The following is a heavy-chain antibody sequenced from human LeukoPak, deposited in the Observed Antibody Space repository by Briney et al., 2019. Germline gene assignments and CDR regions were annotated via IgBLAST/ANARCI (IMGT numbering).Heavy chain of an antibody. Sequence: SETLSLTCTVSGGSISSYYWNWIRQPPGKGLEWIGYTYYSGSTDYNPSLKGRVSMSVDTSRNQFSLKLSSVTAADTAVYYCARLYSGSWPDYWGQGTLVTVSS. V-gene: IGHV4-59*01. J-gene: IGHJ4*02. CDR2: TYYSGST. D-gene: IGHD6-13*01. CDR3: ARLYSGSWPDY. CDR1: GGSISSYY.